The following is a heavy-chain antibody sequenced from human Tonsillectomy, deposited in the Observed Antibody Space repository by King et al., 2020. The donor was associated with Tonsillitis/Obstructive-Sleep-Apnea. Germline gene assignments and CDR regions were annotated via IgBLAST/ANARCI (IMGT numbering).Heavy chain of an antibody. Sequence: HVQLQQWGAGLLKPSETLSLTCGVYGGSFRGYYWSGIRQPPGKGLEWIGEINHSGSTDYNSSLKSRVTKSRDTSKNQFSLRLTSVTAADTAVYYCGTNAGDYYYYMDVWGKGTTVTVSS. CDR2: INHSGST. CDR1: GGSFRGYY. CDR3: GTNAGDYYYYMDV. D-gene: IGHD2-2*01. V-gene: IGHV4-34*01. J-gene: IGHJ6*03.